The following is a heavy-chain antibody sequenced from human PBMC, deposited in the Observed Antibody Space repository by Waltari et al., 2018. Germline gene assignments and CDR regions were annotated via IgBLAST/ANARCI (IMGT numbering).Heavy chain of an antibody. CDR3: ARRPPPGLVRGGYYFDY. J-gene: IGHJ4*02. V-gene: IGHV1-69*13. CDR1: GGTFSSYA. CDR2: IIPSFGTA. D-gene: IGHD6-6*01. Sequence: QVQLVQSGAEVKKPGSSVKVSCKASGGTFSSYAISWVRQAPGQGLEWMGGIIPSFGTANYAQKFKGRVTITADESTSTAYMELSSLRSEDTAVYYCARRPPPGLVRGGYYFDYWGQGTLVTVSS.